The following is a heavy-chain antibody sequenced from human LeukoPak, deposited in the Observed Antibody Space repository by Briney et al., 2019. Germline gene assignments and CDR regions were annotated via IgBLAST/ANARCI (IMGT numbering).Heavy chain of an antibody. CDR1: GGSISSYY. Sequence: SETLSLTCTVSGGSISSYYWSWIRQPPGKGLEWIGYIYYSGSTNYNPSLKSRVTISVDRSKNQFSLKLSSVTAADTAVYYCARVLGIAARPANWFDPWGQGTLVTVSS. CDR2: IYYSGST. D-gene: IGHD6-6*01. J-gene: IGHJ5*02. CDR3: ARVLGIAARPANWFDP. V-gene: IGHV4-59*12.